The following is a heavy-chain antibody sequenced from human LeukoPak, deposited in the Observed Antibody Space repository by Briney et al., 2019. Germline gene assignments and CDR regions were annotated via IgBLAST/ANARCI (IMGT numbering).Heavy chain of an antibody. V-gene: IGHV3-49*04. CDR2: IRNKAYGGTT. Sequence: GGSLRLSCTASGFTFGDYAMSWVRQAPGKGLEWVGFIRNKAYGGTTEYAASVKGRFTISRDDSKSIAYLQMNSLKTEDTAVYYCTRITGYDILTGPHYYYYGMDVWGQGTTVTVSS. CDR1: GFTFGDYA. J-gene: IGHJ6*02. CDR3: TRITGYDILTGPHYYYYGMDV. D-gene: IGHD3-9*01.